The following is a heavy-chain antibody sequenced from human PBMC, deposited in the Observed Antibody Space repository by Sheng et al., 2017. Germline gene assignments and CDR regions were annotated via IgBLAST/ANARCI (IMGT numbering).Heavy chain of an antibody. Sequence: EVQLVESGGGLVKPGGSLRLSCAASGFTFSSYSMNWVRQAPGKGLEWVSSISSSSSYIYYADSVKGRFTISRDNAKNSLYLQMNSLRAEDTAVYYCARRGSIFGVVTDYYYYMDVWGKGTTVTVSS. CDR3: ARRGSIFGVVTDYYYYMDV. CDR1: GFTFSSYS. D-gene: IGHD3-3*01. V-gene: IGHV3-21*01. J-gene: IGHJ6*03. CDR2: ISSSSSYI.